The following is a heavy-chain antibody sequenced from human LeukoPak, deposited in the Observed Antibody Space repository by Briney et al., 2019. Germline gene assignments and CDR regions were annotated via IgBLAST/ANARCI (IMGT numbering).Heavy chain of an antibody. CDR2: VASSGTS. V-gene: IGHV4-59*01. CDR1: GDSLNTYY. J-gene: IGHJ5*02. Sequence: PSETLSLTCTVSGDSLNTYYWTWIRHTPGRELEWIGFVASSGTSKYNPSFKSRVSISIDTSKNQFSLALTSVTPADTAVYYCARVVRGVVTSNWFDPWGQGTLVSVSS. CDR3: ARVVRGVVTSNWFDP. D-gene: IGHD2-21*02.